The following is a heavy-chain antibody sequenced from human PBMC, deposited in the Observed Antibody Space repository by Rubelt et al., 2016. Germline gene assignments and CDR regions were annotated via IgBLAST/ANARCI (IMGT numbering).Heavy chain of an antibody. J-gene: IGHJ4*02. CDR3: ARSVVVTAAYLFDY. CDR2: GTT. Sequence: GTTNYSPSLESRVTMSVDTSNNQVSLKLSSVTAADTAVYYCARSVVVTAAYLFDYWGQGPWSPSPQ. V-gene: IGHV4-59*10. D-gene: IGHD2-21*02.